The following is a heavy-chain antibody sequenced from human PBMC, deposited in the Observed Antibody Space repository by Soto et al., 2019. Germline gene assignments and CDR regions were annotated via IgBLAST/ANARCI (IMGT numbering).Heavy chain of an antibody. CDR2: IIPIFGTA. V-gene: IGHV1-69*13. Sequence: ASVKVSCKASGGTFSSYAISWVRQAPGQGLELMGGIIPIFGTANYAQKFQGRVTITADESTSTAYMELSSLRSEDTAVYYCARDTRRIAAAGTYYYYGMDVWGQGTTVTVYS. CDR1: GGTFSSYA. D-gene: IGHD6-13*01. J-gene: IGHJ6*02. CDR3: ARDTRRIAAAGTYYYYGMDV.